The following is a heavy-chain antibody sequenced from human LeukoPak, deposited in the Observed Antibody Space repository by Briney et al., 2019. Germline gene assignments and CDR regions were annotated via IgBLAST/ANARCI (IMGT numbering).Heavy chain of an antibody. CDR1: GGTFSSYA. V-gene: IGHV1-69*05. Sequence: ASVKVSCKASGGTFSSYAISWVRQAPGQGLEWMGGIIPIFGTANYAQKFQGRVTMTRDTSTSTVYMELSSLRSEDTAVYYCARVEGTAMWAYYYYYGMDVWGQGTTVTVSS. CDR2: IIPIFGTA. J-gene: IGHJ6*02. D-gene: IGHD5-18*01. CDR3: ARVEGTAMWAYYYYYGMDV.